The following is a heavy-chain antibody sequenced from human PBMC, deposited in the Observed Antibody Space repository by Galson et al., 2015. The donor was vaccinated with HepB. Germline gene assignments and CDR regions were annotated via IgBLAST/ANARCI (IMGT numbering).Heavy chain of an antibody. CDR3: ARTISYSGSYYYFDY. J-gene: IGHJ4*02. V-gene: IGHV3-11*06. Sequence: SLRLSCAASGFTFSDYYMSWIRQAPGKGLEWVSYISSSSSYTNYADSVKGRFTISRDNAKNSLYLQMNSLRAEDTAVYYCARTISYSGSYYYFDYWGQGTLVTVSS. CDR1: GFTFSDYY. D-gene: IGHD1-26*01. CDR2: ISSSSSYT.